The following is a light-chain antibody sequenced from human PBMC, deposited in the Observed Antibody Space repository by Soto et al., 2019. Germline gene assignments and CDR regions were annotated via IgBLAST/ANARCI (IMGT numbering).Light chain of an antibody. CDR1: QSVTRN. CDR2: ETS. Sequence: DIVMTQSPSSLSASPGERVTLTCRAGQSVTRNLDCYQQKPGQAPRLLIYETSKLEVGVPSRCAGSGSGTAFALTISSLQHEDFASYYCQETYRKPPTFGGGTKVEI. J-gene: IGKJ4*01. CDR3: QETYRKPPT. V-gene: IGKV1-39*01.